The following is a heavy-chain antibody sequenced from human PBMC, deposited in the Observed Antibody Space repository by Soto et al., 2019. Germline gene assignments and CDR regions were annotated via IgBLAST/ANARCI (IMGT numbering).Heavy chain of an antibody. CDR1: GYIFTDYH. D-gene: IGHD6-13*01. J-gene: IGHJ5*02. CDR2: INTDNGGA. Sequence: QVQLVQSGAEVKKPGASVKVSCKASGYIFTDYHIHWVRQAPGQGLEFMGWINTDNGGAGSAQQLQGRVTVTRETSIITVYLELSNLRSDDTAVYFWAKERGSNSLHPSYNWFDTWGQGTLITVSS. CDR3: AKERGSNSLHPSYNWFDT. V-gene: IGHV1-2*02.